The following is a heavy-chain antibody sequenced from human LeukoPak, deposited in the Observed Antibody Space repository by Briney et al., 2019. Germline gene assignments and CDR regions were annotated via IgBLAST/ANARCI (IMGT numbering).Heavy chain of an antibody. J-gene: IGHJ4*02. CDR1: VFTFSGHW. D-gene: IGHD4-17*01. CDR2: INPDGGDK. CDR3: ARLKGTTSVFDY. V-gene: IGHV3-7*03. Sequence: GGALRLSCVASVFTFSGHWLTWVRQAPGKGLEWVVNINPDGGDKFYIDSVKGRFTASRDNARNSLYLQMDSLRAADTAVYYCARLKGTTSVFDYWGQGTLVTVAS.